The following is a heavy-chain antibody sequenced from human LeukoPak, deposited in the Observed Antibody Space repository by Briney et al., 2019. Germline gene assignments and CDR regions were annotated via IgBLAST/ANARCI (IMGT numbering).Heavy chain of an antibody. CDR2: IWYDGSNK. CDR3: AKEVSSSWYKGWFDP. Sequence: PGRSLRLSCAASGFTFSSYGMHWVRQAPGKGLEWVAVIWYDGSNKYYADSVKGRFTISRDNSKNTLYLQVNSLRAEDTAVYYCAKEVSSSWYKGWFDPWGQGTLVTVSS. CDR1: GFTFSSYG. J-gene: IGHJ5*02. V-gene: IGHV3-33*06. D-gene: IGHD6-13*01.